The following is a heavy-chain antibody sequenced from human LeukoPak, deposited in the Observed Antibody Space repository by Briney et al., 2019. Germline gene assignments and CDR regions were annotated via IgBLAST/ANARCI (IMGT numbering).Heavy chain of an antibody. Sequence: ASVKVSCKASGYTFTGYYMHWVRQAPGQGLEWMGWINPNSGGTNYAQKFQGRVTMTRDTSISTAYMELSRLRSDDTAVYYCARDRRENDSSGYYWWYWGQGTLVTASS. CDR3: ARDRRENDSSGYYWWY. CDR2: INPNSGGT. D-gene: IGHD3-22*01. CDR1: GYTFTGYY. J-gene: IGHJ4*02. V-gene: IGHV1-2*02.